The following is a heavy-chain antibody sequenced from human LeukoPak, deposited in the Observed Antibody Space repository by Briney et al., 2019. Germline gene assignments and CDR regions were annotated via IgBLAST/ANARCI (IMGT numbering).Heavy chain of an antibody. J-gene: IGHJ3*02. CDR1: GGSISSYY. CDR2: IYYSGST. CDR3: ARYIVSYPHDAFDI. V-gene: IGHV4-59*01. D-gene: IGHD1-26*01. Sequence: SETLSLTCTVSGGSISSYYWSWIRQPPGKGLEWIGYIYYSGSTSYNPSLKSRVTISVDTFKKQFSLKLSSVTAADTAFYYCARYIVSYPHDAFDIWGQGTMVTVSS.